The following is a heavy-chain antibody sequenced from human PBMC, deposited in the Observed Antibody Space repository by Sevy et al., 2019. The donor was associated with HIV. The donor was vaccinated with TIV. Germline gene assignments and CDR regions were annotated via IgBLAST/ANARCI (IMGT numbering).Heavy chain of an antibody. CDR1: GFSFSDYG. J-gene: IGHJ4*02. V-gene: IGHV3-30*02. D-gene: IGHD6-6*01. Sequence: GGSLRLSCAASGFSFSDYGMHWVRQAPGKGLEWVTLMRYDGSNKYYADSVKGRFTISRDNSKNTLYLQMNSLRAEDTAVYYCAKDYARRFSTSSGDFDYWGQGTLVTVSS. CDR3: AKDYARRFSTSSGDFDY. CDR2: MRYDGSNK.